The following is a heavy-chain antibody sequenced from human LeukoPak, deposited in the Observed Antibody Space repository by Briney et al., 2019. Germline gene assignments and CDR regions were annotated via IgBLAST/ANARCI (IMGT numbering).Heavy chain of an antibody. Sequence: GGSLRLSCAASGFTVSSNYMSWVRQAPGKGLEWVSVIYSGGSTHYADSVKGRFTISRDNSRNTLYLQMNSLRAEDTAVYYCARRVRSGWSLDYWGQGTLVTVSS. CDR2: IYSGGST. V-gene: IGHV3-53*01. J-gene: IGHJ4*02. D-gene: IGHD6-19*01. CDR3: ARRVRSGWSLDY. CDR1: GFTVSSNY.